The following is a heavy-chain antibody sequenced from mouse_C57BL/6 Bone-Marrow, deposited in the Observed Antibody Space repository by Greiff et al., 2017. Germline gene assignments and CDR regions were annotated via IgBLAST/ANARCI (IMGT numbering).Heavy chain of an antibody. CDR2: IWSGGST. CDR1: GFSLTSYG. Sequence: VQGVESGPGLVAPSQSLSITCTVSGFSLTSYGVDWVRQPPGKGLEWLGVIWSGGSTTYNSALMSRLSIIKDISKSQVFLHMNSLQTDDTAMYYCAMRGYGSRHWFAYWGQGTLVTVSA. CDR3: AMRGYGSRHWFAY. V-gene: IGHV2-9*01. J-gene: IGHJ3*01. D-gene: IGHD1-1*01.